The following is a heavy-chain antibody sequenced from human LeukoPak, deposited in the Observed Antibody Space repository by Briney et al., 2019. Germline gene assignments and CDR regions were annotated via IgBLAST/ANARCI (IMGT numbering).Heavy chain of an antibody. D-gene: IGHD1-14*01. CDR2: IKQNGSEK. V-gene: IGHV3-7*01. Sequence: GGSLRLSCAASGFTFSSYSMNWVRQAPGKGLEWVANIKQNGSEKYYVDSVKGRFTISRDNAKNSLYLQMNSLRAEDTAVYYCAKPVESYYYYYMDVWGKGTTVTVSS. J-gene: IGHJ6*03. CDR3: AKPVESYYYYYMDV. CDR1: GFTFSSYS.